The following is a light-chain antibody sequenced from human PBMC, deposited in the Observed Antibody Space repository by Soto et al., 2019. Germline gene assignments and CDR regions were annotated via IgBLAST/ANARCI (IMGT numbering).Light chain of an antibody. CDR2: DAS. V-gene: IGKV3-11*01. CDR1: QSVSSY. CDR3: QQRNVWPPIT. J-gene: IGKJ5*01. Sequence: EIVLTQAPTTLSLSPGERGTLVCRSSQSVSSYLAWYQQKPGQAPRLLIFDASNRANGVPARFGGSGSGTDFTLTINSLEPEDFAVYYCQQRNVWPPITFGQGTRLEI.